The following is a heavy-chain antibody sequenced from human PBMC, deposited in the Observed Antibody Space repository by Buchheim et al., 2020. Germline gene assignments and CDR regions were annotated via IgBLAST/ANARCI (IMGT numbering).Heavy chain of an antibody. J-gene: IGHJ6*02. CDR2: ISGSGSST. CDR1: GFTFSDYY. D-gene: IGHD2/OR15-2a*01. Sequence: QVQLVESGGGLVKPGGSLRLSRAASGFTFSDYYMSWIRQVPGKGLEWVSYISGSGSSTYYTDSVKGRFTISRDNARNSLYLQMNSLRAEDTAEYYCARDVTAFLTFSYYGMDVWGQGT. V-gene: IGHV3-11*01. CDR3: ARDVTAFLTFSYYGMDV.